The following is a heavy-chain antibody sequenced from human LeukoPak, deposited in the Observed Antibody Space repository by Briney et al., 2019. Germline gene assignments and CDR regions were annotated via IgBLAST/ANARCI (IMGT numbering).Heavy chain of an antibody. V-gene: IGHV3-53*01. CDR3: ARGYCSGGSCYAFDY. D-gene: IGHD2-15*01. CDR1: GFTVSSNH. Sequence: AGGSLRLSCAASGFTVSSNHMSWVRQAPGKGLEWVSVIYSDGSTYYADSVKGRFTISRDNSKNTLYLQMNSLRAEDTAVYYCARGYCSGGSCYAFDYWGQGTLVTVSS. CDR2: IYSDGST. J-gene: IGHJ4*02.